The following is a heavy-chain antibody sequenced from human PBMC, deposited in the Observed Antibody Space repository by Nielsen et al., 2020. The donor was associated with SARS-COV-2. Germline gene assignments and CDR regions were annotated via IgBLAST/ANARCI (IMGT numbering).Heavy chain of an antibody. Sequence: GGSLRLSCAASGFTFSSYGMQWVRQAPGKGLEWVAVISYDGSNKYYADSVKGRFTISRDNSKNTLYLQMNSLRAEDTAVYYCAKDSEYSSSWLTSGFDYWCQGTLVTVSS. CDR1: GFTFSSYG. V-gene: IGHV3-30*18. CDR2: ISYDGSNK. CDR3: AKDSEYSSSWLTSGFDY. D-gene: IGHD6-13*01. J-gene: IGHJ4*02.